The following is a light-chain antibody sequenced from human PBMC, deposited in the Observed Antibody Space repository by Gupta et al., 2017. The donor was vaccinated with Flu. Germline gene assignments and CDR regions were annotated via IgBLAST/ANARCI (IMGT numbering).Light chain of an antibody. V-gene: IGKV1-39*01. J-gene: IGKJ1*01. CDR2: AAS. CDR1: QRIRTY. Sequence: PSSLSASIGDRVTITCRASQRIRTYINWYQQKPGKAPQLLIYAASRVQSGVPSRFSGSGSETDFTLTISKRQPEDFATYYCQHTDNTPRTFGQGTRVEVK. CDR3: QHTDNTPRT.